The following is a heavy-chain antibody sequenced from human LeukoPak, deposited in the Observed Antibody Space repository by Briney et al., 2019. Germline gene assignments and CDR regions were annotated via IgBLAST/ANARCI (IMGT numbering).Heavy chain of an antibody. CDR1: GFTFSSYS. Sequence: GGSLRLSCAASGFTFSSYSMNWVRQAPGKGLEWVSSISSSSSYIYYADSVKGRFTISRDDAKNSLYLQMNSLRAEDTAVYYCARDHGSGSSTAFDYWGQGTLVTVSS. CDR2: ISSSSSYI. V-gene: IGHV3-21*01. D-gene: IGHD3-10*01. CDR3: ARDHGSGSSTAFDY. J-gene: IGHJ4*02.